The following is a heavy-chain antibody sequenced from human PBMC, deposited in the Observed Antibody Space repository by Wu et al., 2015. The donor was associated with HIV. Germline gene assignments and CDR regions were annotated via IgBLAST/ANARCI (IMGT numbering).Heavy chain of an antibody. CDR2: IIPIFGTA. D-gene: IGHD2-15*01. CDR3: ARLQSLHGLYSNADY. V-gene: IGHV1-69*13. CDR1: GGTFSSYA. J-gene: IGHJ4*02. Sequence: QVQLVQSGAEVKKPGSSVRVSCKASGGTFSSYAISWVRQAPGQGLEWMGRIIPIFGTANYAQKFQGRVTITADESTSTAYMELSNLKSDDTAVYYCARLQSLHGLYSNADYWGQGTLVTISS.